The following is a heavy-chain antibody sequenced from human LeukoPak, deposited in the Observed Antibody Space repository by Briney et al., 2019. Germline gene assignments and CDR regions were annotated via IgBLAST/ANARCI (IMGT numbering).Heavy chain of an antibody. D-gene: IGHD2-2*01. J-gene: IGHJ5*02. CDR3: AREGCSSSICYANRFFP. Sequence: GGSLRLSYAASGFTFSSCWMHWVRHAPGKGLVWVSRINSDGSSTSYADSVKGRFTISRDNAKNTLYLKMNSLRAEDTAVYYCAREGCSSSICYANRFFPCGQGTLVTVSS. V-gene: IGHV3-74*01. CDR2: INSDGSST. CDR1: GFTFSSCW.